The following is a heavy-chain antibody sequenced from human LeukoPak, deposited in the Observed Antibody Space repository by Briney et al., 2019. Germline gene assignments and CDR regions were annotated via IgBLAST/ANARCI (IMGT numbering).Heavy chain of an antibody. Sequence: PGGSLRLSCAASGFTFSSYWMHWVRQAPGKGLVWVSHINTDGSRITYADSVKGRFAISRDNAMNTVYLQMNSLRAEDTAVYYCARVLSGSWDWFDPWGQGTLVTVSS. J-gene: IGHJ5*02. CDR1: GFTFSSYW. CDR2: INTDGSRI. V-gene: IGHV3-74*01. CDR3: ARVLSGSWDWFDP. D-gene: IGHD3-22*01.